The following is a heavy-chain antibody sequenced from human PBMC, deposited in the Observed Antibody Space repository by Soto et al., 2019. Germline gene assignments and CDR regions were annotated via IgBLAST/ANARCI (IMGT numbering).Heavy chain of an antibody. D-gene: IGHD2-15*01. J-gene: IGHJ4*02. CDR2: ISGSGGST. CDR3: ARDQGYCSGGSCYVAGY. CDR1: GFTFSSYA. V-gene: IGHV3-23*01. Sequence: GGSLRLSCAASGFTFSSYAMSWVRQAPGKGLEWVSAISGSGGSTYYADSVKGRFTISRDNSKNTLYLQMNSLRAEDTAVYYCARDQGYCSGGSCYVAGYWGQGT.